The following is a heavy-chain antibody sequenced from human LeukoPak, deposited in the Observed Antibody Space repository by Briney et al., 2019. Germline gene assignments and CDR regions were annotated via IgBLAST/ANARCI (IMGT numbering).Heavy chain of an antibody. CDR2: ISAYNGNI. V-gene: IGHV1-18*04. CDR1: GYTFTGYY. Sequence: ASVKVSCKASGYTFTGYYMHWVRQAPGQGLEWMGWISAYNGNINYAQKLQGRVTMTTDTSTSTAYMELRSLRSDDTAVYYCARVGVAGRTGNAFDIWGQGTMVTVSS. CDR3: ARVGVAGRTGNAFDI. D-gene: IGHD6-19*01. J-gene: IGHJ3*02.